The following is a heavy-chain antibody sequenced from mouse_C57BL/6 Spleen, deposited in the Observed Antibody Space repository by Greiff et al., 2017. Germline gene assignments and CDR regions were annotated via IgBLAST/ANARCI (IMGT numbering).Heavy chain of an antibody. CDR3: ARSSYGNYYYAMDD. V-gene: IGHV1-55*01. J-gene: IGHJ4*01. Sequence: QVHVKQPGAELVKPGASVKMSCKASGYTFTSYWITWVKQRPGQGLEWIGDIYPGSGSTNYNEKFKSKATLTVDTSSSTAYMQLSSLTSEDSAVYYCARSSYGNYYYAMDDWGQGTSVTVSS. D-gene: IGHD2-1*01. CDR2: IYPGSGST. CDR1: GYTFTSYW.